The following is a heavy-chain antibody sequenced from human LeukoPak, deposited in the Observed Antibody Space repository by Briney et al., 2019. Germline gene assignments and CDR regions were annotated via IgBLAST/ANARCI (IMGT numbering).Heavy chain of an antibody. V-gene: IGHV5-10-1*01. CDR2: IDPSDSYT. D-gene: IGHD4-23*01. CDR3: TTDREYGGDGSPN. J-gene: IGHJ4*02. CDR1: GYSFTSYW. Sequence: GESLKISCKGSGYSFTSYWISWVRQMPGKDLEWMGRIDPSDSYTNYSPSFQGHVTISADKSISTAYLQWSSLRASDTAMYYCTTDREYGGDGSPNWGQGTLVTVSS.